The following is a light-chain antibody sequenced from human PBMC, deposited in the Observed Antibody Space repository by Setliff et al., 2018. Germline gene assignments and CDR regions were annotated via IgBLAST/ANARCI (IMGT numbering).Light chain of an antibody. V-gene: IGLV1-40*01. J-gene: IGLJ1*01. CDR1: SSNIGAGSD. CDR3: QSYDSDVLYV. CDR2: GNN. Sequence: QSVLTQPPSVSGAPGQRVTISCTGSSSNIGAGSDVHWYQQLPGTAPKLLIYGNNNRPSGVPDRFSASKSGTSASLAITGLQAEDEADYYCQSYDSDVLYVFGTGTKSPS.